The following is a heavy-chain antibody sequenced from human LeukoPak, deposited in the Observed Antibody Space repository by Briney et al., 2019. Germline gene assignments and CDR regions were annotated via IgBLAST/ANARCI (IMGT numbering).Heavy chain of an antibody. J-gene: IGHJ4*02. Sequence: SETLSLTCDVYGGSLSDHYWSWIRQPPGKGLEWIGEINQSGSTKYSASLKSRVTISVDTSKNQFSLKLRSVTAADTAVYYCARVTGYVIEDNFDYWGQGTLVTVSS. CDR2: INQSGST. V-gene: IGHV4-34*01. CDR3: ARVTGYVIEDNFDY. CDR1: GGSLSDHY. D-gene: IGHD2-15*01.